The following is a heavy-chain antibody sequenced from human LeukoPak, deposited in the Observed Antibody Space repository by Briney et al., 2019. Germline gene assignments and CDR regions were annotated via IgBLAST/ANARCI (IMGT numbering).Heavy chain of an antibody. D-gene: IGHD3-22*01. CDR1: GYTFTGYY. V-gene: IGHV1-2*02. CDR2: INPNSGGT. CDR3: ARDFVYYYDSSGYKFPPAAFDI. J-gene: IGHJ3*02. Sequence: GASVKVSCKASGYTFTGYYMHWVRQAPGQGLEWMGWINPNSGGTNYAQKFQGRVTMTRDMSTSTVYMELSSLRSEDTAVYYCARDFVYYYDSSGYKFPPAAFDIWGQGTMVTVSS.